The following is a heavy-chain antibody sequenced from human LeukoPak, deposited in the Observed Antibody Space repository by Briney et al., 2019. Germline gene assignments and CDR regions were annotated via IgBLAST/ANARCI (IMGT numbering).Heavy chain of an antibody. CDR3: ARQNDFRLDY. V-gene: IGHV5-51*01. CDR1: GYTFSSYW. Sequence: GESLRISCKGSGYTFSSYWIGWVRQMPGKGLEGMGIIYPGESDTRYSPSLQGQLTISVDTSIGTAYLQWSSLKASDTAIYYCARQNDFRLDYWGQGTLVTVSS. D-gene: IGHD3-3*01. CDR2: IYPGESDT. J-gene: IGHJ4*02.